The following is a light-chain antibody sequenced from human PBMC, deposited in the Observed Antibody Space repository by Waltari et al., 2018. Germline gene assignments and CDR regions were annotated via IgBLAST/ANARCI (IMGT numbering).Light chain of an antibody. CDR3: MQGTHWPRT. J-gene: IGKJ1*01. V-gene: IGKV2-30*02. Sequence: DVVMTQSPLSLPVTLGQPASISCRSSQRLVHSDGNTYLNWFQQRPGQSPRRLIYEVSNRDSGVPDRFSGSGSGTDFTLKISRVEAEDVGVYYCMQGTHWPRTFGQGTKVEIK. CDR2: EVS. CDR1: QRLVHSDGNTY.